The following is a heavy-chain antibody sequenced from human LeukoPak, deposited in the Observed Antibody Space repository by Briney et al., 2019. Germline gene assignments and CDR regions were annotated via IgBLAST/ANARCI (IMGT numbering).Heavy chain of an antibody. J-gene: IGHJ6*03. Sequence: GASVKVSCKASGYTFTSYGISWVRQAPGQGLEWMGWISAYNGNTNYAQKLQGRVTMTTDTSTSTAYMELRSLRSDDTAVYYRARAVARLEKSYYYYMDVWGKGTTVTVSS. CDR1: GYTFTSYG. CDR2: ISAYNGNT. D-gene: IGHD3-16*01. CDR3: ARAVARLEKSYYYYMDV. V-gene: IGHV1-18*01.